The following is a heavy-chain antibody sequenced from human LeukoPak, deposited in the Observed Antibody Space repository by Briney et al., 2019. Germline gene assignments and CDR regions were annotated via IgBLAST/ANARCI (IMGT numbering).Heavy chain of an antibody. D-gene: IGHD3-10*01. J-gene: IGHJ4*02. Sequence: GASVKVSCKASGYTFTNYGISWVRQAPAQGLEWMGWINPNSGGTNYAQKFQGRVTMTRDTSISTAYMEQNRLRSDDTAVYYCARDRDYGSGIFDYWGQGTLVTVSS. V-gene: IGHV1-2*02. CDR1: GYTFTNYG. CDR2: INPNSGGT. CDR3: ARDRDYGSGIFDY.